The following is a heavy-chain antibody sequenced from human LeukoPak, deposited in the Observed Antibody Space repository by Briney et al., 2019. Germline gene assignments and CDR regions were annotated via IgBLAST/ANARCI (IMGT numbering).Heavy chain of an antibody. V-gene: IGHV5-51*01. J-gene: IGHJ3*01. Sequence: GESLRISCKVSGYRFTNYWIAWERQMPGKGLDFMGIILPDDSDTRYNPSFRGQVTISVDKPINTAYLQWNSLKASDTAIYYCARQGAGASHYDDTGLPRGAFDVWGQGTRLTVSS. D-gene: IGHD3-22*01. CDR3: ARQGAGASHYDDTGLPRGAFDV. CDR2: ILPDDSDT. CDR1: GYRFTNYW.